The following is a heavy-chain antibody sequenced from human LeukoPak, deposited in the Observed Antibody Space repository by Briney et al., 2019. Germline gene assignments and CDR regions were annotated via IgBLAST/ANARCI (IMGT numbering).Heavy chain of an antibody. CDR3: ARFNRYCGGACYSSDY. CDR2: VYYSGST. Sequence: SESLSLTCTLSGGSISSSSYYWGWIRQPPGKGREWFGRVYYSGSTYCNPAFTSRVTISVATSKNQFSVKLISVTPADTAVYYCARFNRYCGGACYSSDYWGQGTSVTVSS. V-gene: IGHV4-39*01. J-gene: IGHJ4*02. CDR1: GGSISSSSYY. D-gene: IGHD2-21*01.